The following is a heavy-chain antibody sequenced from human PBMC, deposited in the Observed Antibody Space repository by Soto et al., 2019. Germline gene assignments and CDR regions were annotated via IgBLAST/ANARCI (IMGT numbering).Heavy chain of an antibody. D-gene: IGHD3-22*01. CDR3: ARAPDYYDSSGCDY. Sequence: GGSLRLSCAASGFTFSSYGMHWVRQAPGKGLGWVAVIWYDGSNKYYADSVKGRFTISRDNSKNTLYLQMNSLRAEDTAVYYCARAPDYYDSSGCDYWGQGTLVTVSS. CDR2: IWYDGSNK. J-gene: IGHJ4*02. V-gene: IGHV3-33*01. CDR1: GFTFSSYG.